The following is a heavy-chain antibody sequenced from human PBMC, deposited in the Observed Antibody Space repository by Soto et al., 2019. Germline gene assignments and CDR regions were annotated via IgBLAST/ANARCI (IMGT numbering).Heavy chain of an antibody. V-gene: IGHV3-73*02. Sequence: EVQLVESGGGLVQPGGSLKLSCAASGFTFSGSAMPWVRQASGKGLEWVGRIRSKANSYATAYAASVKGRFTISRDDSKNTAYLQMNSLKTEDTAVYYCTADRYYYYYYGMDVWGQGTTVTVSS. CDR2: IRSKANSYAT. CDR3: TADRYYYYYYGMDV. J-gene: IGHJ6*02. CDR1: GFTFSGSA.